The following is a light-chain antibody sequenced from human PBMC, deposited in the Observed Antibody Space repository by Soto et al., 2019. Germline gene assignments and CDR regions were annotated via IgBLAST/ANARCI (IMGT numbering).Light chain of an antibody. CDR2: NDN. J-gene: IGLJ3*02. V-gene: IGLV1-44*01. CDR1: GSNIGSNT. Sequence: QSVLTQPPSASGTPGQRVTISCSGGGSNIGSNTVTWYQHLPGTAPKLLIYNDNQRPSGVPDRLSASKSGTSASLALIGVQSEDEAHYYCASWDDSLNGWVFGGGTKLTVL. CDR3: ASWDDSLNGWV.